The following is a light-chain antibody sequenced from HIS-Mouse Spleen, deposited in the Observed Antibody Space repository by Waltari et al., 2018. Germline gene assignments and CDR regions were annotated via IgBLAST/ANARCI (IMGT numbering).Light chain of an antibody. J-gene: IGLJ2*01. CDR1: ALPKKY. CDR3: YSTDSSGNHRV. V-gene: IGLV3-10*01. CDR2: EDS. Sequence: SYELTQPPSVSVSPGQTDRITCSGEALPKKYAYWYQQKSGHAPVLVIYEDSKRPSGIPERFSGSSSGTMATLTISGAKVEDEADYYCYSTDSSGNHRVFGGGTKLTVL.